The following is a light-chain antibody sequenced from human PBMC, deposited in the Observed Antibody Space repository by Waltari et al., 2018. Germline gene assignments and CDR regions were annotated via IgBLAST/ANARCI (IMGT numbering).Light chain of an antibody. Sequence: EIVLTQSPATLSLSPGERATLSCRASQSVSTYLAWYQQKPGQAPSLLIHDASNRTTGVPPRFSGSGSGTDFTLTISSLEPEDFAVYYCQQRSHWPTFGPGTKVDIK. CDR2: DAS. CDR3: QQRSHWPT. CDR1: QSVSTY. V-gene: IGKV3-11*01. J-gene: IGKJ3*01.